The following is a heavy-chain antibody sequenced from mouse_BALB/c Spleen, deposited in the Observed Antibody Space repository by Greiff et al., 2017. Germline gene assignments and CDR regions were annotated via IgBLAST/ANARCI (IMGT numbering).Heavy chain of an antibody. CDR3: ARRQLGLLYYAMDY. D-gene: IGHD3-2*01. CDR2: ISNGGGST. Sequence: EVMLVESGGGLVQPGGSLKLSCAASGFTFSSYTMSWVRQTPEKRLEWVAYISNGGGSTYYPDTVKGRFTISRDNAKNTLYLQMSSLKSEDTAMYYCARRQLGLLYYAMDYWGQGTSVTVSS. V-gene: IGHV5-12-2*01. J-gene: IGHJ4*01. CDR1: GFTFSSYT.